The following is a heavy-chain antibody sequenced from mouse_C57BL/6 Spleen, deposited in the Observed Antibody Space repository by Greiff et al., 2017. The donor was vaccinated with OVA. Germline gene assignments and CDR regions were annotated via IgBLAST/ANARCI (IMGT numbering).Heavy chain of an antibody. D-gene: IGHD1-1*01. CDR3: TTVVDPY. CDR1: GFNIKDDY. Sequence: EVHLVESGAELVRPGASVKLSCTASGFNIKDDYMHWVKQRPEQGLEWIGWIDPENGDTEYASKFQGKATITADTSSNTAYLQLSSLTSEDTAVYYCTTVVDPYWGQGTLVTVSA. CDR2: IDPENGDT. V-gene: IGHV14-4*01. J-gene: IGHJ3*01.